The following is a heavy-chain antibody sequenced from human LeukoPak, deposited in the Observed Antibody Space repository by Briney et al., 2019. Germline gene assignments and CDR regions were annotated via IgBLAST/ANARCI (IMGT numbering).Heavy chain of an antibody. CDR1: AFTFGSDW. V-gene: IGHV3-30*02. D-gene: IGHD1-1*01. CDR3: AKDNELGVNWNPFDY. CDR2: IRFDRSNI. J-gene: IGHJ4*02. Sequence: PGGSLRLSCATSAFTFGSDWMTWVRQAPGKGLGWVSFIRFDRSNIYYADSVKGRFTISRDNSRNMLYLQMNSLRAEDTAMYYCAKDNELGVNWNPFDYWGQGTLVTVSS.